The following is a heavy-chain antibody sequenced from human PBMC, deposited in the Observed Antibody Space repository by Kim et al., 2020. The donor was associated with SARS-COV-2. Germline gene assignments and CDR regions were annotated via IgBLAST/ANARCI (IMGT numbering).Heavy chain of an antibody. CDR1: GASISGYY. J-gene: IGHJ4*02. Sequence: SETLSLTCTVSGASISGYYWRWIRQSAGKGLEWIGRIYSSGYTIYTPSLKSRAAMSVDTPKDPFSLNLASVTAADTAVSYCASVGDTLSYYRYFDELGPG. D-gene: IGHD1-26*01. CDR3: ASVGDTLSYYRYFDE. V-gene: IGHV4-4*07. CDR2: IYSSGYT.